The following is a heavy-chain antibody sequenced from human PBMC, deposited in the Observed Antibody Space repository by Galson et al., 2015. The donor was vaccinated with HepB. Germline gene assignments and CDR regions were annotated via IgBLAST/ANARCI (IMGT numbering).Heavy chain of an antibody. CDR1: GFTFSSYE. CDR3: AREPYGGSYYYYYGMDV. V-gene: IGHV3-48*03. D-gene: IGHD4-23*01. J-gene: IGHJ6*02. CDR2: ISSSGSTI. Sequence: SLRLSCAASGFTFSSYEMNWVRQAPGKGLEWVSYISSSGSTIYYADSVKGRFTISRDNAKNSLYLQMNSLRAEDTAVYYCAREPYGGSYYYYYGMDVWGQGTTVTVSS.